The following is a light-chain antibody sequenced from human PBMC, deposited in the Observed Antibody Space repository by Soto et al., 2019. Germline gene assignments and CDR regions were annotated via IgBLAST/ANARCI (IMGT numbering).Light chain of an antibody. CDR2: QDS. V-gene: IGLV3-1*01. CDR1: KLGDKY. J-gene: IGLJ2*01. Sequence: SYELTQAHSVSVSPGQTASITCSGDKLGDKYACWYQQKPGQSPVLVIYQDSKRPSGIPERFSGSNSGNTATLTISGTQAMDEADYYCQAWDSSTGGVFGGGTKLTVL. CDR3: QAWDSSTGGV.